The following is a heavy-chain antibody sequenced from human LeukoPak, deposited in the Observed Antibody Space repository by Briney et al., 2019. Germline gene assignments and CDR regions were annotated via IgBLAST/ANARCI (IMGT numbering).Heavy chain of an antibody. D-gene: IGHD3-22*01. V-gene: IGHV3-7*01. J-gene: IGHJ4*02. CDR2: IKQDGSEK. CDR3: ARVWDDSSGYYFDY. CDR1: GFTFSSYW. Sequence: GGSLRLSCAASGFTFSSYWMSWVGQAPGKGLEWVANIKQDGSEKYYVDSVKGRFTISRDNAKNSLYLQMDSLRAEDTAVYYCARVWDDSSGYYFDYWGQGTLVTVSS.